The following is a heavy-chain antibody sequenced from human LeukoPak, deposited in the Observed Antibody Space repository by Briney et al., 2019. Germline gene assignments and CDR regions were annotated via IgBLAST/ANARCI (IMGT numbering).Heavy chain of an antibody. CDR3: ARGPRMVAMNGYAFDI. Sequence: SETPSLTCTVSGGSISNYYWSWIRQPPGKGLEWIGCVLYSGSTNYNPSLKSRVTMSVDTSKIQFSLNLTSVTAADTAMYYCARGPRMVAMNGYAFDIWGPGTTVIVSS. D-gene: IGHD2-2*01. J-gene: IGHJ3*02. CDR2: VLYSGST. CDR1: GGSISNYY. V-gene: IGHV4-59*12.